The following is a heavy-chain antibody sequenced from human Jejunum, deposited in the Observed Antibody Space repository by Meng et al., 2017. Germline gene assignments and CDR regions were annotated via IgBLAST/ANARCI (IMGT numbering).Heavy chain of an antibody. D-gene: IGHD4-11*01. CDR3: APLIAASTVRYLDY. CDR2: ISGSGGTP. CDR1: GFTFSNYV. J-gene: IGHJ4*02. V-gene: IGHV3-23*01. Sequence: RLSCEASGFTFSNYVMSWVRQAPGKGLEWVSGISGSGGTPHYADSVKGRFTISRDNSKNTLYLQMNSLRAEDTAIYYCAPLIAASTVRYLDYWGQGTLVTVSS.